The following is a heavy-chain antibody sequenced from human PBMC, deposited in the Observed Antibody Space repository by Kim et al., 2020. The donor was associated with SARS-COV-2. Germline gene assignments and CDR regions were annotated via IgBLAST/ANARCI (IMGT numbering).Heavy chain of an antibody. Sequence: ASVKVSCKASGYTFTSYYMHWVRQAPGQGLEWMGIINPSGGSTSYAQKFQGRVTMTRDTSTSTVYMELSSLRSEDTAVYYCSAGVLLRKEDGDAFDIWGQGTMVTVSS. J-gene: IGHJ3*02. CDR1: GYTFTSYY. V-gene: IGHV1-46*01. CDR3: SAGVLLRKEDGDAFDI. D-gene: IGHD3-10*01. CDR2: INPSGGST.